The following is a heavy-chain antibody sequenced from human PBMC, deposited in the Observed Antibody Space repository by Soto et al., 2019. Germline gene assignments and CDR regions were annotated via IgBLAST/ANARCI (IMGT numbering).Heavy chain of an antibody. D-gene: IGHD1-7*01. CDR2: ISGSGGST. J-gene: IGHJ3*02. V-gene: IGHV3-23*01. CDR3: AKAFNWNYSGAFDI. CDR1: GFTFSSYA. Sequence: GGSLRLSCAASGFTFSSYAMSWVRQAPGKGLEWVSAISGSGGSTYYADSVKGRFTISRDNSKNTLNRQMNSLRAEDTAVYYCAKAFNWNYSGAFDIWGQGTMVTVSS.